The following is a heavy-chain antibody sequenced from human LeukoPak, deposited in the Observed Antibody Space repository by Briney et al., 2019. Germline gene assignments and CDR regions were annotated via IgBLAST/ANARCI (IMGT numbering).Heavy chain of an antibody. CDR3: ARGDIVVVPAACFDY. D-gene: IGHD2-2*01. CDR2: INPNSGGT. V-gene: IGHV1-2*02. J-gene: IGHJ4*02. CDR1: GYTFTGYY. Sequence: ASVKVSCKASGYTFTGYYMRWVRQAPGQGLEWMGWINPNSGGTNYAQKFQGRVTMTRDTSISTAYMELSRLRSDDTAVYYCARGDIVVVPAACFDYWGRGTLVTVSS.